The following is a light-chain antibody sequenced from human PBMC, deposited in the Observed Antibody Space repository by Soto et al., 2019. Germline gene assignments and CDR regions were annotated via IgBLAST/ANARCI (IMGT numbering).Light chain of an antibody. J-gene: IGKJ1*01. CDR1: QAISTM. V-gene: IGKV1-5*03. CDR2: KAS. CDR3: QQYNSYWT. Sequence: DIPMTQSPSTLSASVGDRVTITCRASQAISTMLAWYQQKPGKAPKFLIYKASSLESGVPSRFSGSGSGTEFTLTISGLQPADFAVYYCQQYNSYWTFGQGTKVDI.